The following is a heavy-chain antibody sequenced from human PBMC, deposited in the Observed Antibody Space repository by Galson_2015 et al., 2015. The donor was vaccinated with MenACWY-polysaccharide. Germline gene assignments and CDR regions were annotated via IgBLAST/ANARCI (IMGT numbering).Heavy chain of an antibody. CDR3: AREGSRIVFHAFDV. CDR1: GLKFRGSG. CDR2: IQYDGSQK. D-gene: IGHD3-10*02. Sequence: SLRLSCAASGLKFRGSGMHWVRQAPGKGLEWVAVIQYDGSQKQYIDSVKGRFTISRDNSKNTLYLEMNSLRAEDTALYYCAREGSRIVFHAFDVWDQGTMVIVSS. J-gene: IGHJ3*01. V-gene: IGHV3-33*01.